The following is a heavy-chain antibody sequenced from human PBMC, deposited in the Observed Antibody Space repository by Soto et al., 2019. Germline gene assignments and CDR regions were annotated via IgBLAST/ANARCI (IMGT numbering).Heavy chain of an antibody. CDR1: GFTFSDYY. CDR2: ISSSSSYT. Sequence: GGSLRLSCAASGFTFSDYYMSWIRQAPGKGLEWVSYISSSSSYTNYADSVKGRFTISRDNAKNSLYLQMNSLRAEDSAVYYCARPSSFFDSYYFAYWGQGTPVTVSS. J-gene: IGHJ4*02. CDR3: ARPSSFFDSYYFAY. V-gene: IGHV3-11*03. D-gene: IGHD3-9*01.